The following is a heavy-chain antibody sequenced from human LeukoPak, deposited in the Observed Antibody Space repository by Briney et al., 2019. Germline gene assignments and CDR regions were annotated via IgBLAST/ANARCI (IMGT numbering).Heavy chain of an antibody. CDR1: GGSISSYY. V-gene: IGHV4-59*01. J-gene: IGHJ6*03. Sequence: SETLSLTCTVSGGSISSYYWSWIRQPPGKGLEWVGYIYYSGSTNYNPSLKSRVTISVDTSKNQFSLKLSSVTAADTAVYYCARDLHYYGSGDYYYYYMDVWGKGTTVTVSS. CDR2: IYYSGST. CDR3: ARDLHYYGSGDYYYYYMDV. D-gene: IGHD3-10*01.